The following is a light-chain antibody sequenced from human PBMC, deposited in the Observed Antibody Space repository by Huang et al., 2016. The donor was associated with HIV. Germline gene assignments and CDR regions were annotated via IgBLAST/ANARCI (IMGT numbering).Light chain of an antibody. J-gene: IGKJ1*01. CDR1: QNMDNW. CDR3: QQYNTYSRT. V-gene: IGKV1-5*03. Sequence: DIQVTQSPSPLSASVADTVTITCRASQNMDNWLAWYQQKPGKAPKALIYRASSLESGGPSRFSGSGAGTEFTLTISSLQPDDFATYYCQQYNTYSRTFGQGTKVEIK. CDR2: RAS.